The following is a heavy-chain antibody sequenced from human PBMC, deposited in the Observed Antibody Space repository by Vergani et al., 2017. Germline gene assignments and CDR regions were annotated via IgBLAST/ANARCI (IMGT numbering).Heavy chain of an antibody. V-gene: IGHV3-9*01. D-gene: IGHD2-2*01. Sequence: EVQLVESGGGLVQPGRSLRLSCAASGFTFDDYAMHWVRQAPGKGLEWVSGISWNCGSIGYADSVKGRFTISRDNAKTLLYLQMNSLRAEDTAVYYCARAQPTSYDYWGQGTLVTVSS. CDR2: ISWNCGSI. J-gene: IGHJ4*02. CDR1: GFTFDDYA. CDR3: ARAQPTSYDY.